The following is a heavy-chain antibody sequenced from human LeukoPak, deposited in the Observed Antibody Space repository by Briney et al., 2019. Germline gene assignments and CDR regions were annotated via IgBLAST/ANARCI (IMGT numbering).Heavy chain of an antibody. D-gene: IGHD2-15*01. J-gene: IGHJ6*02. CDR3: ARAVVVVVAAPYYYGMDV. CDR2: IYYSGST. Sequence: SETLSLTCTVSGGSISSYYWSWIRQPPGKGLEWIGYIYYSGSTNYNPSLKSRVTISVDTSKNQFSLKLSSVTAADTAVYYCARAVVVVVAAPYYYGMDVWGQGTTVTVSS. V-gene: IGHV4-59*12. CDR1: GGSISSYY.